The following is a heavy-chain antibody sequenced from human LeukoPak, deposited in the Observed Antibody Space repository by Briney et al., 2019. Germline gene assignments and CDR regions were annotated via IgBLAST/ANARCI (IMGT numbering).Heavy chain of an antibody. CDR2: VYYSGST. Sequence: SETLSLTCTVSGGPISSHYLTWIRQPPGQALEGSGYVYYSGSTKYNPSLRSRVTIFLERSKNQFSLKLSQMTGADLAFYYYARDSGPVSTSWYFDLWGRGTMVTVSS. CDR3: ARDSGPVSTSWYFDL. CDR1: GGPISSHY. D-gene: IGHD6-13*01. V-gene: IGHV4-59*11. J-gene: IGHJ2*01.